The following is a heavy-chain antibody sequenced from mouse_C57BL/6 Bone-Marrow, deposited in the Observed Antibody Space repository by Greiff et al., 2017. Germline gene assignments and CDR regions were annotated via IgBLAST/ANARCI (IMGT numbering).Heavy chain of an antibody. V-gene: IGHV5-12*01. CDR2: ISTGGGST. CDR3: ARHNYYGSIYVLDY. Sequence: DVMLVESGGGLVQPGGSLKLSCAASGFTFSDYYMYWVRQTPEKRLEWVAYISTGGGSTYYPDTVKGRFTISRDNAKNTLYLQMSRLTSEDTAMYYCARHNYYGSIYVLDYWGQGTTLTVSS. J-gene: IGHJ2*01. D-gene: IGHD1-1*01. CDR1: GFTFSDYY.